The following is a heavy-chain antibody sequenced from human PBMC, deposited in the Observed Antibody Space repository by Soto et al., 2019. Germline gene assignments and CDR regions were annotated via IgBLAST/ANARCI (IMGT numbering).Heavy chain of an antibody. CDR3: ARSYDILTGYSGFDY. CDR1: GFTFSRYS. Sequence: EVQLVESGGGLVKPGGSLRLSCAASGFTFSRYSMNWVRQAPGKGLEWVSSISGSSSYIYYADSVKGRFTISRDNAKNSLYLQMNXLXAEDTAVYYCARSYDILTGYSGFDYWGQGTLVTVSS. J-gene: IGHJ4*02. D-gene: IGHD3-9*01. CDR2: ISGSSSYI. V-gene: IGHV3-21*01.